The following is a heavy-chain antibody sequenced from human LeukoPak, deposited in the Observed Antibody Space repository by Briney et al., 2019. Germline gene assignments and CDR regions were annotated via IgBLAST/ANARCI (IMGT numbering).Heavy chain of an antibody. Sequence: GGSLRLSCAASGFTFSSYSMNWVRQAPGKGLEWVSYISSSSSTIYYADSVKGRFTISRDNAKNSLYLQMNSLRAEDTAVYYCAREVGSSYYGLDVWGQGTTVTVSS. D-gene: IGHD2-2*01. J-gene: IGHJ6*02. CDR3: AREVGSSYYGLDV. CDR1: GFTFSSYS. V-gene: IGHV3-48*04. CDR2: ISSSSSTI.